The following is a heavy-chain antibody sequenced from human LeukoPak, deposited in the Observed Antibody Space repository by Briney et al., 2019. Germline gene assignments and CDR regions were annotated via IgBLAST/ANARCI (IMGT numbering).Heavy chain of an antibody. V-gene: IGHV3-23*01. D-gene: IGHD5-12*01. J-gene: IGHJ4*02. Sequence: GGSLRLSCAASGFTFSSYTMSWVRQAPGKGLEWVSTITTSDGNTYYADSVKGRFTVSRDNSKNTLFLQMNSLRAEDTAVYYCAKDLSGSGSELFDYWGQGTLVTVSS. CDR2: ITTSDGNT. CDR1: GFTFSSYT. CDR3: AKDLSGSGSELFDY.